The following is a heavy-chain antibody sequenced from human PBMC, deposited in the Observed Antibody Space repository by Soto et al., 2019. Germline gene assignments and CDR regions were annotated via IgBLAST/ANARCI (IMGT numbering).Heavy chain of an antibody. CDR3: ARVGALLRMDY. V-gene: IGHV3-48*02. CDR1: GFTFSRYS. CDR2: ISSGSSTI. Sequence: EVQLVESGGGLVQPGGSLRLSCAASGFTFSRYSMNWVLQAPGKGLEWVSYISSGSSTIYYADSVKGRFTSSRDNAKNSLYLHMNSLRDQDTAVYYCARVGALLRMDYWGQGTLVTVSS. D-gene: IGHD3-22*01. J-gene: IGHJ4*02.